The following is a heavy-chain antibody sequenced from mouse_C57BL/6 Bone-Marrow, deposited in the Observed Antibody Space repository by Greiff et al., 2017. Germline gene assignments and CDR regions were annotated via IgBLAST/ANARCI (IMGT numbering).Heavy chain of an antibody. J-gene: IGHJ2*01. CDR3: TTYYSNYYYIDY. CDR2: IDPENGDT. Sequence: EVQLQQSGAELVRPGASVKLSCTASGFNITDDYMHWVKQRPEQGLEWIGWIDPENGDTEYASKFQGKATITADTSSNTAYLQLSSLTSEDTAVYYCTTYYSNYYYIDYWGQGTTLTVSS. D-gene: IGHD2-5*01. CDR1: GFNITDDY. V-gene: IGHV14-4*01.